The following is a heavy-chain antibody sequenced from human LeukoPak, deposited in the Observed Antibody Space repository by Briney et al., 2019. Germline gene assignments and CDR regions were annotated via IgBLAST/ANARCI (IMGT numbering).Heavy chain of an antibody. CDR2: IYYSGST. D-gene: IGHD1-26*01. CDR3: ARGRWELRLFDY. V-gene: IGHV4-61*05. Sequence: PSETLSLTCTVSGVSISSSSYYWGWIRQPPGKGLEWIGYIYYSGSTNYNPSLKSRVTISVDTSKNQFSLKLSSVTAADTAVYYCARGRWELRLFDYWGQGTLVTVSS. J-gene: IGHJ4*02. CDR1: GVSISSSSYY.